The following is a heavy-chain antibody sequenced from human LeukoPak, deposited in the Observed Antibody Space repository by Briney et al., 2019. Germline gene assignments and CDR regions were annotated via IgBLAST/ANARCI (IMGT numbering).Heavy chain of an antibody. D-gene: IGHD5-12*01. Sequence: SETLSLTCAVYGGSFSGYYWSWIRQPPGKGLEWIGEINHSGSTNYNPSLKSRVTISVDTSKNQFSLKLSSVTAADTAVYYCAIYGYSGYDSFDYWGQGTLVTVSS. V-gene: IGHV4-34*01. J-gene: IGHJ4*02. CDR3: AIYGYSGYDSFDY. CDR1: GGSFSGYY. CDR2: INHSGST.